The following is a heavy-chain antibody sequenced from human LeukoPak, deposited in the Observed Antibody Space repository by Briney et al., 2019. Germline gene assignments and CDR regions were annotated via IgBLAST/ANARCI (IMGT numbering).Heavy chain of an antibody. CDR3: ARGSSSWQY. D-gene: IGHD6-13*01. CDR2: ISSSGSTI. J-gene: IGHJ4*02. CDR1: GFTFSSYS. V-gene: IGHV3-48*02. Sequence: GESLRLSCSASGFTFSSYSMNWVRQAPGKGLEWVSFISSSGSTIYYADSVKGRFSISRDNAKNSLYLQMNSLRDEDTAVYYCARGSSSWQYWGQGTLVTVSS.